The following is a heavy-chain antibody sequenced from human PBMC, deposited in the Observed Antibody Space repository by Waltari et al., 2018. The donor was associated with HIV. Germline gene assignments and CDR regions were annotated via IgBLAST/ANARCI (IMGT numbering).Heavy chain of an antibody. Sequence: EVQLVESGGGLVQPGGSLRLSCEASGFTFSTYWMSWVRQAPGKGPEGVANIKQDGSEKNYVDSVKGRFTISRDNAKNSLYVQMNSLRAEDTAVYYCARDVGSWYYFDNWGQGTLVTVSS. CDR3: ARDVGSWYYFDN. V-gene: IGHV3-7*01. CDR2: IKQDGSEK. D-gene: IGHD6-13*01. CDR1: GFTFSTYW. J-gene: IGHJ4*02.